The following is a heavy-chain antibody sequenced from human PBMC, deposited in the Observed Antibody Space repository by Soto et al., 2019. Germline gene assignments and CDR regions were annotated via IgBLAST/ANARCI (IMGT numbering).Heavy chain of an antibody. J-gene: IGHJ4*02. CDR2: ISGSGGST. Sequence: GGSLRLSCAASGVPFSSYAMSWVRQAPGKGLEWVSAISGSGGSTYYADSVKGRFTISRDNSKNTLYLQMNSLRAEDTAVYYCAKNPNVAYYDYIWGSYRADYWGQGTLVTVSS. CDR1: GVPFSSYA. D-gene: IGHD3-16*02. CDR3: AKNPNVAYYDYIWGSYRADY. V-gene: IGHV3-23*01.